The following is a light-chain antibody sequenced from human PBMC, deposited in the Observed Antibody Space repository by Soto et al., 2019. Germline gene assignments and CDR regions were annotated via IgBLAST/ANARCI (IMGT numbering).Light chain of an antibody. CDR3: QQYNNWPRT. CDR1: QSVSDR. J-gene: IGKJ1*01. CDR2: AAS. V-gene: IGKV3-15*01. Sequence: EIVMTQSPDTLSVSPGARATLSCRASQSVSDRVVWYQQKSGQAPSLLIYAASTRAAGVPARFSGSGSGTEFTLTISSLQSEDFAVYYCQQYNNWPRTFGQGTKVDIK.